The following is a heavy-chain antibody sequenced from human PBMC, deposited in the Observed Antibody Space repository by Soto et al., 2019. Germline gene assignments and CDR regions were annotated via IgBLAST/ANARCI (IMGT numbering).Heavy chain of an antibody. CDR3: AKGRYCSGGSCYSFVSYYYGMDV. D-gene: IGHD2-15*01. CDR2: ISGSGGST. Sequence: GGSLRLSCAASGFTFSSYAMSWVRQAPGKGLEWVSAISGSGGSTYYADSVKGRFTISRDNSKNTLYLQMNSLRAEDTAVYYCAKGRYCSGGSCYSFVSYYYGMDVWGQGTTVTVSS. V-gene: IGHV3-23*01. J-gene: IGHJ6*02. CDR1: GFTFSSYA.